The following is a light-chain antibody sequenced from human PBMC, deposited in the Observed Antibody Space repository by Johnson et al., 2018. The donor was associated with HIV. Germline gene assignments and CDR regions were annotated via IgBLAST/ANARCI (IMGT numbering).Light chain of an antibody. CDR2: DNN. V-gene: IGLV1-51*01. Sequence: QSVLTQPPSVSAAPGQKVTISCSGSSSNIGNNYVSWYQQLPGTAPRLLIYDNNKRPSGIPDRFSGSKSGTSSTLGITGLPTGDEADYYCGTWDSSLRAFYVFGTGTKVTVL. J-gene: IGLJ1*01. CDR1: SSNIGNNY. CDR3: GTWDSSLRAFYV.